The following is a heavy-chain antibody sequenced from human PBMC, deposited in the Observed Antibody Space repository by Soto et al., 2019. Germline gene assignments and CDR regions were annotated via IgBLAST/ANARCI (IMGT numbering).Heavy chain of an antibody. D-gene: IGHD3-3*01. CDR3: ARGRGKYDFWSGYLYWYFDL. CDR2: INHSGST. J-gene: IGHJ2*01. CDR1: GGSFSGYY. V-gene: IGHV4-34*01. Sequence: QVQLQQWGAGLLKPSETLSLTCAVYGGSFSGYYWSWIRPPPGKGLEWIGEINHSGSTNYNPSLKSRVTISVDTSKNQFSLKLSSVTAADTAVYYCARGRGKYDFWSGYLYWYFDLWGRGTLVTVSS.